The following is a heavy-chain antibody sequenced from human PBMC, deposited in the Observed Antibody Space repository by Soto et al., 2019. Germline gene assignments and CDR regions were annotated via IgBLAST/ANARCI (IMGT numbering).Heavy chain of an antibody. CDR1: VYPFDTYG. Sequence: ASVKVSCKASVYPFDTYGINWVRPAPAQRPEWMGWISAYNGQTDYAQNVQGRVTMATDTSTNTADMELRNLRSDDTAVYYCARDPHEGWNSYFFDPWGPGTLVTVSS. V-gene: IGHV1-18*01. D-gene: IGHD3-9*01. CDR3: ARDPHEGWNSYFFDP. CDR2: ISAYNGQT. J-gene: IGHJ5*02.